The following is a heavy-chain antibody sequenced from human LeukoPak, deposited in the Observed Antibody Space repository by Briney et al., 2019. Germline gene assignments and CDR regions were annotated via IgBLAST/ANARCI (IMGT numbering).Heavy chain of an antibody. J-gene: IGHJ4*02. CDR3: AGSARIAAAGTLGFDY. CDR1: GDSISSYY. Sequence: SETLSLTCTVSGDSISSYYWSWIRQPPGKRLEWIGYIYYSGSTNYNPSLKSRLTISLDTSKNQFSLKLSSVTAADTAVYYCAGSARIAAAGTLGFDYWGQGTLVTVSS. D-gene: IGHD6-13*01. CDR2: IYYSGST. V-gene: IGHV4-59*01.